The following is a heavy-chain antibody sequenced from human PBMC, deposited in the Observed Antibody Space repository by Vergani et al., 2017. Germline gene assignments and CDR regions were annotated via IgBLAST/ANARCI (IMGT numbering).Heavy chain of an antibody. CDR1: GGTFSSYA. CDR3: ARVGTAGSYSYYYGMDF. CDR2: IIPIFGTA. Sequence: QVQLVQSGAEVKKPGSSVKVSCKASGGTFSSYAISWVRQAPGQGLEWMGRIIPIFGTANYAQKFQGRVTITADESTSTAYMELSSLRSEDTAVYYCARVGTAGSYSYYYGMDFWGQGTTVTVSS. D-gene: IGHD1-26*01. J-gene: IGHJ6*02. V-gene: IGHV1-69*18.